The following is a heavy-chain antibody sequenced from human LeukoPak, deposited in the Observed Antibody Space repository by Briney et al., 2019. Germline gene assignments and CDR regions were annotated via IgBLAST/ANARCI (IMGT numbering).Heavy chain of an antibody. CDR1: GDSVSGYY. V-gene: IGHV4-59*02. Sequence: SETLSLTCGVSGDSVSGYYWSWIRRPPEKGLEWIGYIHSSGSTNYSPSLKSRLALSVDTSKNQFSLNLNSVTAADTAVYYCAREGNSGYDFDYWGQGTLVTVSS. CDR2: IHSSGST. J-gene: IGHJ4*02. D-gene: IGHD5-12*01. CDR3: AREGNSGYDFDY.